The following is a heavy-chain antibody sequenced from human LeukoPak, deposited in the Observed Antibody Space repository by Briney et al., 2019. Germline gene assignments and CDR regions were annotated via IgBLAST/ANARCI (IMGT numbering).Heavy chain of an antibody. Sequence: PSETLSLTCTVSGGSISSYYWSWIRQPPGKGLEWIGYIYYSGSTNYNPSLKSRVTISVDTSKNQFSLKLSSVIAADTAVYYCARARVWFGDPDAFDIWGQGTMVTVSS. CDR2: IYYSGST. J-gene: IGHJ3*02. CDR1: GGSISSYY. CDR3: ARARVWFGDPDAFDI. D-gene: IGHD3-10*01. V-gene: IGHV4-59*08.